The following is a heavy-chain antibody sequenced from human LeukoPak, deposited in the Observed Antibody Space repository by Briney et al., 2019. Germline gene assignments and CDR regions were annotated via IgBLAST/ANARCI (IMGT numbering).Heavy chain of an antibody. CDR2: IYYSGST. V-gene: IGHV4-39*01. D-gene: IGHD3-22*01. CDR3: ARKPSTMVVLRAYFDY. CDR1: GGSISSSSYY. Sequence: SETLSLTCAVSGGSISSSSYYWGWIRQPPGKGLEWIGSIYYSGSTHYNPSLKSRVTISVDTSKNQFSLKLSSVTAADTAVYYCARKPSTMVVLRAYFDYWGQGALVTVSS. J-gene: IGHJ4*02.